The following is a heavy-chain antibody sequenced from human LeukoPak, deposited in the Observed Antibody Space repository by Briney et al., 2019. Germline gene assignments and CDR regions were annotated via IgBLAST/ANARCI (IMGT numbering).Heavy chain of an antibody. D-gene: IGHD1-26*01. CDR3: ARDLSGSYGPIYY. Sequence: PWGSLRLSCAASGFTFSDYYMSWIRQAPGKGLEWISYISSSGTTIYYADSVKGRFTISRDNTENSLFLQMNSLRAEDTAVYFCARDLSGSYGPIYYWGQGTLVTVSS. CDR2: ISSSGTTI. V-gene: IGHV3-11*01. CDR1: GFTFSDYY. J-gene: IGHJ4*02.